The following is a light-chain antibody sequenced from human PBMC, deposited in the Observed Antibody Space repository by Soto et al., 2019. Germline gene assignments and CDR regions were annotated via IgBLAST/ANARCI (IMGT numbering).Light chain of an antibody. V-gene: IGLV1-47*01. CDR3: AAWDDNLSGFYV. J-gene: IGLJ1*01. Sequence: QCVLTQSASASGTPGRRVTISCSGSASTIGRNYVYWYQQLPGTAPKLLIYRNSQRPSGVPDRFSGSKSGTSASLAISGLRSEDEADYYCAAWDDNLSGFYVFGDGTKVTVL. CDR1: ASTIGRNY. CDR2: RNS.